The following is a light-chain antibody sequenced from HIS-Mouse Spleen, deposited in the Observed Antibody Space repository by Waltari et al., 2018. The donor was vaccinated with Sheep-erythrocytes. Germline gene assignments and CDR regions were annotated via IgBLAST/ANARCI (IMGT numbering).Light chain of an antibody. Sequence: QSALTQPASVSGSPGQSITISCTGTSSDVGSYNLVSWYQQHPGKAPKLMIYEGSKRHSGVSNRIAGSQSGKTTSLTISGVQAEDEADYYCCSYAGSSTPWVFGGGTKLTVL. CDR1: SSDVGSYNL. CDR2: EGS. V-gene: IGLV2-23*01. CDR3: CSYAGSSTPWV. J-gene: IGLJ3*02.